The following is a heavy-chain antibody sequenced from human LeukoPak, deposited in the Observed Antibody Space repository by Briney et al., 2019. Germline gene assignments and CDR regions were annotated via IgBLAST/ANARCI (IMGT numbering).Heavy chain of an antibody. CDR2: ISYDGSNK. Sequence: GGSLRLSCAASGFTFSSYGMHWVRQAPGKGLEWVAVISYDGSNKYYADSVKGRFTISRDNAKNSLYLQMSSLRAEDTALYYCAKDDRIGGSYYGYYFDYWGQGTLVTVSS. CDR1: GFTFSSYG. J-gene: IGHJ4*02. D-gene: IGHD1-26*01. V-gene: IGHV3-30*18. CDR3: AKDDRIGGSYYGYYFDY.